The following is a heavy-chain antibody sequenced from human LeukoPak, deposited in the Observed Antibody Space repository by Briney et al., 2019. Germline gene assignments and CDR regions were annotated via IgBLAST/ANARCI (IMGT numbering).Heavy chain of an antibody. CDR1: GGSISSYY. V-gene: IGHV4-4*07. CDR2: IYTSGST. D-gene: IGHD6-13*01. J-gene: IGHJ4*02. CDR3: ARGGASSRYFDF. Sequence: PSETLSLTCTVSGGSISSYYWSWIRQPAGKGLEWIGRIYTSGSTNYNPSLKSRVTISVDTSKNQFSLKLTSVTSADTAVYYCARGGASSRYFDFWGQGTLVTVSS.